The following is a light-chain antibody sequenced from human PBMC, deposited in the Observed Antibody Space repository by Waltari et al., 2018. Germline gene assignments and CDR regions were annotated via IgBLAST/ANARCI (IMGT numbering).Light chain of an antibody. CDR1: REISNN. Sequence: DIQMTQSPSSLSASVGDRVTITCHASREISNNLNWYQQKPGRAPKLLIYDAAKLETGVPSRFSGSGSGTHFTFTISNLQPEDIATYYCQRHDNLSYTFGQGTKLVIK. J-gene: IGKJ2*01. CDR2: DAA. V-gene: IGKV1-33*01. CDR3: QRHDNLSYT.